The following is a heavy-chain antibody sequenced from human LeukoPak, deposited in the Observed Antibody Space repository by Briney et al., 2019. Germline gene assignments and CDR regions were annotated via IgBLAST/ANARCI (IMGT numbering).Heavy chain of an antibody. D-gene: IGHD1-26*01. V-gene: IGHV1-2*06. J-gene: IGHJ4*02. CDR3: ARGRGGSYYSSNELNY. Sequence: ASVKVSCKASGYTFTGYYMHWVRQAPGQGLEWMGRINPNSGGTNYAQKFQGRVTMTRDTSISTAYMELSSLRSEDTAVYYCARGRGGSYYSSNELNYWGQGTLVTVSS. CDR2: INPNSGGT. CDR1: GYTFTGYY.